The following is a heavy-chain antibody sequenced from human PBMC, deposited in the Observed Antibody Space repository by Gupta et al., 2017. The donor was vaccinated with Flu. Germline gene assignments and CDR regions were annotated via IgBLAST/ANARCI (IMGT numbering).Heavy chain of an antibody. J-gene: IGHJ1*01. D-gene: IGHD6-19*01. CDR3: ASIAVAGYFQH. Sequence: EVQLVQSGAAVKKPGATVKISCKVSGYTFTDYYMHWVQQAPGKGLEWMGLVDPEDGETIYAAKFQGRVTISADTSTDTAYMELSSLRSEDTTVYYCASIAVAGYFQHWGQGTLVTVSS. V-gene: IGHV1-69-2*01. CDR2: VDPEDGET. CDR1: GYTFTDYY.